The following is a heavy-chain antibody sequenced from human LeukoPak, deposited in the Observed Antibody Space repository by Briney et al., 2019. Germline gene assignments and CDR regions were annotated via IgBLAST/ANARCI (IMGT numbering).Heavy chain of an antibody. CDR1: GGSISSSSYY. J-gene: IGHJ4*02. D-gene: IGHD6-19*01. CDR3: ARTAGVAVAGSRHNFDY. Sequence: PSETLSLTCCVSGGSISSSSYYWVWIRQPPGKGLEWIGSFYYSGNTYYNPSLKSRVTISVDTPKNEFSLKLRSVTAADTAVYYCARTAGVAVAGSRHNFDYWGQGTLCSVSS. V-gene: IGHV4-39*01. CDR2: FYYSGNT.